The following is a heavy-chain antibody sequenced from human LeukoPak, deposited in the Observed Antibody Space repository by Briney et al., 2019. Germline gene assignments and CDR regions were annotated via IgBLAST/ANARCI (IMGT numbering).Heavy chain of an antibody. D-gene: IGHD6-13*01. CDR1: GFTFSDYW. J-gene: IGHJ4*01. CDR2: INQNGGEK. V-gene: IGHV3-7*01. Sequence: GGSLRLSCAVSGFTFSDYWMNWVRQAPGKGLEWVASINQNGGEKSYVDSVKGRFTISRNNPKNSLYIQMSSLRAEDTAAYYCARDGTAAGLYFDLWGQGTLVTASS. CDR3: ARDGTAAGLYFDL.